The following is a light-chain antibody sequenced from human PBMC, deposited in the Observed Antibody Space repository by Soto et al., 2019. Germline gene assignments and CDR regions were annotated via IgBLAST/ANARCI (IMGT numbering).Light chain of an antibody. J-gene: IGLJ1*01. CDR1: SSNIVGNS. Sequence: QSVMSQPPSVSAAPGQRVPISCSGSSSNIVGNSVSWYQQLPGTAPQLLIYDDDQRPSGIPDRLSGSKSGTSATLGITGFQTGDEAEYYCGSWESSLSAYVFGTGTKLTVL. V-gene: IGLV1-51*01. CDR3: GSWESSLSAYV. CDR2: DDD.